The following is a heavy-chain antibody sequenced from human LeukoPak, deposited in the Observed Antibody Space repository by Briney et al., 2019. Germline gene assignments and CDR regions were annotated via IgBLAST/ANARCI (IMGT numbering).Heavy chain of an antibody. J-gene: IGHJ4*02. CDR2: ISSSGKA. CDR3: ARFKGGTGFDY. Sequence: PSVTLSLTCTVSGVSITTSDFDWAWLRQPPGQGFDWIATISSSGKAYYYPSLMTRVTISVDTSQNQFSLDVTSVTAADTGLFYCARFKGGTGFDYWGRGILVIVS. V-gene: IGHV4-39*01. CDR1: GVSITTSDFD. D-gene: IGHD1-26*01.